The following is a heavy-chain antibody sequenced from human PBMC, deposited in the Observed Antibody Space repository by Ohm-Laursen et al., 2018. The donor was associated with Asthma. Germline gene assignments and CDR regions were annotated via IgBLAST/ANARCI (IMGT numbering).Heavy chain of an antibody. J-gene: IGHJ3*02. CDR3: ARVNRYYDSRLAFDI. D-gene: IGHD3-22*01. CDR2: GGSYYDGGLK. Sequence: SLRLSCAASGFTFRSYAMHWVRQAPGKGLEWVAVGGSYYDGGLKYYADSVNGRFTISRDNSKNTLYLQMNSLRAEDTAVYYCARVNRYYDSRLAFDIWGQGTMVTVSS. CDR1: GFTFRSYA. V-gene: IGHV3-30-3*01.